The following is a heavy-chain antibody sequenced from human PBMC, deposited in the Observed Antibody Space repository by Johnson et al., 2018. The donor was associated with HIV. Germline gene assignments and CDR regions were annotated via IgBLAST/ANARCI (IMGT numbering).Heavy chain of an antibody. J-gene: IGHJ3*02. Sequence: QVQVVESGGVVVQPGWSLRLSCAASGFTFDDYTMHWVRQAPGKGLEWVAVISSDGSNKYYADSVKGRFTIPRDNAKDSVDLQMNSLRAEDTAVYYCARALADGWFSYDVFDIWGEGTMVTVSS. D-gene: IGHD3-10*01. V-gene: IGHV3-30*04. CDR3: ARALADGWFSYDVFDI. CDR2: ISSDGSNK. CDR1: GFTFDDYT.